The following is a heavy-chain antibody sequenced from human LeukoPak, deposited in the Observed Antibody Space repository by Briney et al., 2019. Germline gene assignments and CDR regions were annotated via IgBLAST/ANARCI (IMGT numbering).Heavy chain of an antibody. V-gene: IGHV3-43*02. Sequence: GGSLRLSCEASGFTFDDYAMHWVRQAPGKGLEWVSLISGDGGSTHHADSVKGRFTISRDNSKNSLYLQMNSLRTEDTASYYCAKDMAYSSGWYGIDYWGQGTLVTVSS. CDR1: GFTFDDYA. J-gene: IGHJ4*02. CDR3: AKDMAYSSGWYGIDY. CDR2: ISGDGGST. D-gene: IGHD6-19*01.